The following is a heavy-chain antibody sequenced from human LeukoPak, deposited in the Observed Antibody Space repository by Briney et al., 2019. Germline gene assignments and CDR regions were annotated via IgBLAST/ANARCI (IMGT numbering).Heavy chain of an antibody. V-gene: IGHV4-38-2*02. CDR3: AREECTNGVCYTGIDY. Sequence: SETLSLTCAVSGYSISSGYYWGWIRQPPGKGLEWIGSIYHSRSTYYNPSLKRRVTISVDTSKNQFSLKLSSVTAADTAVYYCAREECTNGVCYTGIDYWGQGTLVTVSS. CDR1: GYSISSGYY. J-gene: IGHJ4*02. D-gene: IGHD2-8*01. CDR2: IYHSRST.